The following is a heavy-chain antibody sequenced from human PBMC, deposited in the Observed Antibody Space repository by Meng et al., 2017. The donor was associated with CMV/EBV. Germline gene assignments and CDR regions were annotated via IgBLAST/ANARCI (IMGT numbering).Heavy chain of an antibody. CDR1: GFTFSSYS. D-gene: IGHD3/OR15-3a*01. CDR2: IRFDGSNN. Sequence: GGSLRLSCAASGFTFSSYSMNWVRQAPGKGLEWVALIRFDGSNNYYAESVKGRFTISRDNYKNTLYLQMNTLRAEDTAMYYCAKDRTIMIFGAIDNWGQGTLVTVSS. V-gene: IGHV3-30*02. J-gene: IGHJ4*02. CDR3: AKDRTIMIFGAIDN.